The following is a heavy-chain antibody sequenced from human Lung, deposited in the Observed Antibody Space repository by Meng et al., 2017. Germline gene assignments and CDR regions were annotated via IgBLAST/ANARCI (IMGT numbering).Heavy chain of an antibody. J-gene: IGHJ4*02. V-gene: IGHV6-1*01. CDR3: ARSQQWLDS. Sequence: VLLQLSGPAVVNPPQTLPLTCAISGDSVSSNSAAWNWIRQSPSGGLEWLGRTYYRSKWYNGYAVSVRSRITINPDTSQNQFYLQLNSVTPEETAVYYCARSQQWLDSWGQGTLVTVSS. CDR2: TYYRSKWYN. CDR1: GDSVSSNSAA. D-gene: IGHD6-19*01.